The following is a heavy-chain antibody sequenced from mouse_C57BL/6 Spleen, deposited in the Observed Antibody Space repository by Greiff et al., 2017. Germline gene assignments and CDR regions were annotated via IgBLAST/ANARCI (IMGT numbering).Heavy chain of an antibody. V-gene: IGHV5-4*01. J-gene: IGHJ1*03. CDR3: ARDGTGPWYFDV. CDR2: ISDGGSYT. D-gene: IGHD4-1*01. Sequence: EVQLQESGGGLVKPGGSLKLSCAASGFTFSSYAMSWVRQTPEKRLEWVATISDGGSYTYYPDNVKGRFTISRDNAKNNLYLQMSHLKSEDTAMYYCARDGTGPWYFDVWGTGTTVTVSS. CDR1: GFTFSSYA.